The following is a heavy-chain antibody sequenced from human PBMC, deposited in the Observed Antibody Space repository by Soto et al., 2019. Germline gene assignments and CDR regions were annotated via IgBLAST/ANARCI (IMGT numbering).Heavy chain of an antibody. J-gene: IGHJ4*02. CDR3: ARGSAGLTGYSMGY. Sequence: GGSLRLSCAASGFTFSSYGMHWVRQAPGKGLEWVAVIWYDGSNKYYADSVKGRFTISRDNSKNTLYLQMNSLRAEDTAVYYCARGSAGLTGYSMGYWGQGTLVTVSS. CDR1: GFTFSSYG. D-gene: IGHD3-9*01. V-gene: IGHV3-33*01. CDR2: IWYDGSNK.